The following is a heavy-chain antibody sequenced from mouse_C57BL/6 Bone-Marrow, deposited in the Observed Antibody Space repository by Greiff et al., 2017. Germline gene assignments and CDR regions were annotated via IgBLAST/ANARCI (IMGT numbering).Heavy chain of an antibody. V-gene: IGHV5-12*01. CDR3: ARLITAVVAPQWYFDV. CDR2: ISNGGGST. D-gene: IGHD1-1*01. Sequence: EVKLVESGGGLVQPGGSLKLSCAASGFTFSDYYMYWVRQTPEKRLEWVAYISNGGGSTYYPDTVKGRFTISRDNAKNTLYLQMSRLKSEDTAMYYCARLITAVVAPQWYFDVWGTGTTVTVSS. CDR1: GFTFSDYY. J-gene: IGHJ1*03.